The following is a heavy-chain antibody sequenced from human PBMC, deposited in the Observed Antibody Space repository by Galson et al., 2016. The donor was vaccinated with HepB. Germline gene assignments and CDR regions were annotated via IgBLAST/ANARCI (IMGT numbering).Heavy chain of an antibody. J-gene: IGHJ4*02. Sequence: SLRLSCAASGFIFSSYAMHWVRQAPGRGLEWVAVISFNGGNRNYADSMNGRFTISRDTSKNTVYLQMNSLRPEDTAVYYCARDHTRILGASDYWGQGTLVTVSS. CDR1: GFIFSSYA. D-gene: IGHD1-26*01. CDR2: ISFNGGNR. CDR3: ARDHTRILGASDY. V-gene: IGHV3-30-3*01.